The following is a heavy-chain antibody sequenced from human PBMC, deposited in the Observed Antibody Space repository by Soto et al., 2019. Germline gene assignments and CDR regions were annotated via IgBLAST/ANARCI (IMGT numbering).Heavy chain of an antibody. CDR3: ARWNMVTYFDS. D-gene: IGHD2-21*02. CDR2: VYYSGGA. J-gene: IGHJ4*02. CDR1: GDPIDSHY. Sequence: QVQLQESGPGLLKPSETLSLTCTVSGDPIDSHYWGWIRQPPGKGLEWIGYVYYSGGANYNPSLKSRVTISVDSAKSQFSLNLSSVTAADTAVYYGARWNMVTYFDSWGQGTLVTVSS. V-gene: IGHV4-59*11.